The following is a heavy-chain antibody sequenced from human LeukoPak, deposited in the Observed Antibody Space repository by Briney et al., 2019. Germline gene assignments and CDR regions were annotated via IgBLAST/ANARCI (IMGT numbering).Heavy chain of an antibody. D-gene: IGHD6-19*01. CDR3: ARVGSGWPLV. J-gene: IGHJ4*02. CDR2: IRYDGNNK. CDR1: GFTFRSYG. Sequence: PGGSLRLSCAASGFTFRSYGMHWVRQAPGKGLEWVAFIRYDGNNKYYADSVKGRFTISRDNAKNSLYLQMNSLRAEDTAVYYCARVGSGWPLVWGQGTLVTVSS. V-gene: IGHV3-30*02.